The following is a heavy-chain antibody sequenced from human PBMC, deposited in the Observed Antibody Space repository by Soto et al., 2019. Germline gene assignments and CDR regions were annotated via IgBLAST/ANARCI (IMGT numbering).Heavy chain of an antibody. CDR1: GFTFSSYA. CDR2: ISGSGGST. J-gene: IGHJ4*02. D-gene: IGHD6-13*01. V-gene: IGHV3-23*01. Sequence: GGSLRLSCAASGFTFSSYAMSWVRQAPGKGLEWVSGISGSGGSTYYADSAKGRFTISRDNSKNTLYLQMNSLRAEDTAVYYCPKDFGYSMSPPIDYWGQGTLLTVSS. CDR3: PKDFGYSMSPPIDY.